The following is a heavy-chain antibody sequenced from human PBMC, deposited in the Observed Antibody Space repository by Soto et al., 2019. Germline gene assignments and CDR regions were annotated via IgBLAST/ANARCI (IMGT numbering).Heavy chain of an antibody. J-gene: IGHJ6*03. D-gene: IGHD1-26*01. CDR1: GGSISSSSYY. CDR2: IYYSGST. CDR3: ARHGSYGDPRIHNYYYYYYMDV. V-gene: IGHV4-39*01. Sequence: SETLSLTCTVSGGSISSSSYYWGWIRQPPGKGLEWIGSIYYSGSTYYNPSLKSRVTISVDTSKNQFSLKLSSVTAADTAVYYCARHGSYGDPRIHNYYYYYYMDVWGKGTTVTVSS.